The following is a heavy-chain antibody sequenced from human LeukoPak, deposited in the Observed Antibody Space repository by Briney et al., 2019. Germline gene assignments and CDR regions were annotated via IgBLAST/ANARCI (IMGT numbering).Heavy chain of an antibody. CDR2: ISSSSSYI. CDR3: ARDPITIFGVAGFDP. J-gene: IGHJ5*02. CDR1: GFTFSSYS. Sequence: GGSLRLSCAASGFTFSSYSMNWVRQAPGKRLEWVSSISSSSSYIYYADSVKGRFTISRDNAKNSLYLQMNSLRAEDAAVYYCARDPITIFGVAGFDPWGQGTLVTVSS. V-gene: IGHV3-21*01. D-gene: IGHD3-3*01.